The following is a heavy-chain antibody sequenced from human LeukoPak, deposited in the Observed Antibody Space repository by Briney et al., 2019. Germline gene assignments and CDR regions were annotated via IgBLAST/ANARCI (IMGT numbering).Heavy chain of an antibody. CDR2: IYYSGST. D-gene: IGHD2-2*01. CDR1: GGSISPYY. Sequence: SETLSLTCTVSGGSISPYYWSWIRQPPGKGLEWIGYIYYSGSTNYNPSLKSRVTISVDTSKNQFSLKLSSVTAADTAVYYCARVLRPANTQPIDYWGQGTLVTVSS. CDR3: ARVLRPANTQPIDY. V-gene: IGHV4-59*01. J-gene: IGHJ4*02.